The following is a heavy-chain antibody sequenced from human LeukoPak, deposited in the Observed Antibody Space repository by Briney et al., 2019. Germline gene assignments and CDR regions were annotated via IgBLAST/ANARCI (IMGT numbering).Heavy chain of an antibody. CDR2: ISSSSSYT. D-gene: IGHD3-10*01. V-gene: IGHV3-11*06. J-gene: IGHJ6*04. Sequence: NTGGSLRLSCAASGFTFSDYYMSWIRQAPGKGLEWVSYISSSSSYTNYADSVKGRFTISRDNAKNSLYLQMNSLRAEDTAVYYCASDVGGSGIYYYNYGMDVWGKGTTVTVSS. CDR1: GFTFSDYY. CDR3: ASDVGGSGIYYYNYGMDV.